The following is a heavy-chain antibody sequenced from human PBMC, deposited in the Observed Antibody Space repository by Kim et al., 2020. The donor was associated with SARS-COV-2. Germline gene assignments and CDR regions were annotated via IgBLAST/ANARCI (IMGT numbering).Heavy chain of an antibody. J-gene: IGHJ5*02. CDR3: AGDAKFAFDP. V-gene: IGHV3-49*04. CDR2: IRSKTYGGTT. Sequence: GGSLRLSCTASGFTFDDCTVTWVRQAPGKGLEWVGVIRSKTYGGTTEYAASVKDRFTISRDDSKSIAYLQMNSLKYEDTGVYYCAGDAKFAFDPWGQGTLVTVSS. CDR1: GFTFDDCT. D-gene: IGHD3-10*01.